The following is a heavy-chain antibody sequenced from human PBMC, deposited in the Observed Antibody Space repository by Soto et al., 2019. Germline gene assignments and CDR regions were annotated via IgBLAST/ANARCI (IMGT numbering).Heavy chain of an antibody. CDR2: ISSSGSP. CDR1: GDAMSRGCYF. J-gene: IGHJ5*02. Sequence: QVKLQESGPGLVKPAQTLSLTCTVSGDAMSRGCYFWVWIRQHPGKGLEWIGPISSSGSPKPNPSLKSRVSMYVDTSNNQFSLKLTSVTVADTAVYYCASGGGYTASGGNSGFWFDPWGQGTLVTVS. V-gene: IGHV4-31*03. CDR3: ASGGGYTASGGNSGFWFDP. D-gene: IGHD5-18*01.